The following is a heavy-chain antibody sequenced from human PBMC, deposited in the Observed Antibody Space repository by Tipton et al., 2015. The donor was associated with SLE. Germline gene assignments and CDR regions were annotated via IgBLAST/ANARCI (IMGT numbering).Heavy chain of an antibody. CDR2: IIAIFGTA. V-gene: IGHV1-69*01. J-gene: IGHJ3*02. D-gene: IGHD5-18*01. Sequence: QVQLVQSGAEVKKPGASVKVSCKASGYTFTSYGISWVRQAPGQGLEWMGGIIAIFGTATYAQKFQGRVTITADESTSTAYMELSSLRSEDTAVYYCARDLNYGYGAFDIWGQGTMVTVSS. CDR1: GYTFTSYG. CDR3: ARDLNYGYGAFDI.